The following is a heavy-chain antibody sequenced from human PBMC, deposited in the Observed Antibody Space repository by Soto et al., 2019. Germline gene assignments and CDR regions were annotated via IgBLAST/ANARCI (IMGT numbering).Heavy chain of an antibody. V-gene: IGHV3-11*01. CDR2: ISSSGSTI. D-gene: IGHD2-2*01. Sequence: PGGSLRLSCAASGFTFSDYYMSWIRQAPGKVLEWVSYISSSGSTIYYADSVEGRFTISRDNAKNSLYLQMNSLRAEDTAVYYCARDCSSTSCYDYWGQGTLVTVSS. CDR3: ARDCSSTSCYDY. CDR1: GFTFSDYY. J-gene: IGHJ4*02.